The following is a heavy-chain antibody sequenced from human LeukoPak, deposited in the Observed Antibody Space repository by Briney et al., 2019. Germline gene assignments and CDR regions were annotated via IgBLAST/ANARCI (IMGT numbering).Heavy chain of an antibody. J-gene: IGHJ4*02. CDR1: GGTFSSYA. CDR2: IIPIFGTA. CDR3: ARAPPPTYYYDSSGYQN. Sequence: SVKVSCKAPGGTFSSYAISWVRQAPGQGLEWMGGIIPIFGTANYAQKFQGRVTITADESTSTAYMELSSLRSEDTAVYYCARAPPPTYYYDSSGYQNWGQGTLVTVSS. D-gene: IGHD3-22*01. V-gene: IGHV1-69*01.